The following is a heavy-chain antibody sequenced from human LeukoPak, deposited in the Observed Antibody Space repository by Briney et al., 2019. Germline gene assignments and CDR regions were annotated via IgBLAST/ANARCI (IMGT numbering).Heavy chain of an antibody. CDR3: ARSPSVATITALFDY. CDR1: GGSISSGDYY. CDR2: IYYSGST. J-gene: IGHJ4*02. Sequence: PWETLSLTCTVSGGSISSGDYYWSWLRQPPGKGLEWIGYIYYSGSTYYNPALKSRVTISVDTSKNQFSLKLSSVTAADTAVYYCARSPSVATITALFDYWGQGALVTVSS. V-gene: IGHV4-30-4*01. D-gene: IGHD5-24*01.